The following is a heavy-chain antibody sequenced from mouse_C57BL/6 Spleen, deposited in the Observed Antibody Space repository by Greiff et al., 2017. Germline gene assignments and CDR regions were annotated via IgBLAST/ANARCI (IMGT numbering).Heavy chain of an antibody. Sequence: QVQLQQPGAELVKPGASVKLSCKASGYTFTSYWMHWVKQRPGRGLEWIGRIDPNSGGTKSTEKFKSKATLTVDKPSSPAYTQLRSLTSEDSAGYYCARRNYGSSYGNAMDYWGQGTSVTGSS. CDR1: GYTFTSYW. V-gene: IGHV1-72*01. D-gene: IGHD1-1*01. CDR2: IDPNSGGT. CDR3: ARRNYGSSYGNAMDY. J-gene: IGHJ4*01.